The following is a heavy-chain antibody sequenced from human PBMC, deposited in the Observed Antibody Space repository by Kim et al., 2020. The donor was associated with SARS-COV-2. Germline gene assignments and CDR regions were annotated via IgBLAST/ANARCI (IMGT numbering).Heavy chain of an antibody. CDR1: GYIFTDYA. CDR2: IRSGSGET. D-gene: IGHD3-10*01. V-gene: IGHV1-3*04. J-gene: IGHJ5*02. CDR3: ARDGPIGSA. Sequence: ASVKVSCKTSGYIFTDYAIYWVRQAPGQGLEWMGWIRSGSGETRYSQKLQGKVTFTRDTSANTVYIDVRSLTSEDTAVYYCARDGPIGSAWGQGTLVTAS.